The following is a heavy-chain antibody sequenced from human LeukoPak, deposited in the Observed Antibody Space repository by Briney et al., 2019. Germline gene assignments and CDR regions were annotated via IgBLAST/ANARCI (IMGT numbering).Heavy chain of an antibody. D-gene: IGHD3-22*01. CDR3: AIGHLNYVDYDSSGYFRY. CDR1: GYTFTSYG. Sequence: ASVKVSCKASGYTFTSYGISWVRQAPGQGLEWMGWISAYNGNTNYAQKLQGRVTMTTDTSTSIAYMELRSLRSDDTAVYYCAIGHLNYVDYDSSGYFRYWGQGTLVTVSS. J-gene: IGHJ4*02. CDR2: ISAYNGNT. V-gene: IGHV1-18*01.